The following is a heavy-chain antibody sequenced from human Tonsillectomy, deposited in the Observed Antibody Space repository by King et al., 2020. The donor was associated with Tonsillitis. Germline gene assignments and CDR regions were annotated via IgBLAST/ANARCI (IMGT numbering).Heavy chain of an antibody. Sequence: VQLVQSGGGLVQPGGSLRLSCSASGFTFSSDAMHLVRQAPGKGLEYVSAISSNGGSTYYAGSVKCRFTISRANSKNTLYLQMRSLRAEDTAVYYCGKVPGIAAAGYYYYMDVWGKGTTVTVSS. V-gene: IGHV3-64D*06. CDR1: GFTFSSDA. CDR3: GKVPGIAAAGYYYYMDV. CDR2: ISSNGGST. J-gene: IGHJ6*03. D-gene: IGHD6-13*01.